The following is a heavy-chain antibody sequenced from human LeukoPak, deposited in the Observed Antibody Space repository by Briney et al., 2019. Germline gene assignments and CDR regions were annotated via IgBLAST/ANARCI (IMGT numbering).Heavy chain of an antibody. CDR2: IYYSGST. Sequence: SETLSLTCTVSGGSISSYYWSWIRQPPGRGLEWIGYIYYSGSTNYNPSLKSRVTISVDTSKIQFSLKLSSVTAADTAVYYCAAGASYSSSPTFDYWGQGTLVTVSS. CDR3: AAGASYSSSPTFDY. D-gene: IGHD6-6*01. CDR1: GGSISSYY. V-gene: IGHV4-59*08. J-gene: IGHJ4*02.